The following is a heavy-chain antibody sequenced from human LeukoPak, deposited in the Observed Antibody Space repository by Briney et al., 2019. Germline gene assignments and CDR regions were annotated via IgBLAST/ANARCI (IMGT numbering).Heavy chain of an antibody. Sequence: PSETLSLTCAVSGGSISSNNWWIWVRQSPEKGLEWIGEIYHDGSTNYNPSLKSRVTISMDKSKSQLSLKLNFVTAADTAVYYCARDVLRYFDWSYYGMDVWGQGTTVTVSS. CDR2: IYHDGST. J-gene: IGHJ6*02. CDR3: ARDVLRYFDWSYYGMDV. V-gene: IGHV4-4*02. D-gene: IGHD3-9*01. CDR1: GGSISSNNW.